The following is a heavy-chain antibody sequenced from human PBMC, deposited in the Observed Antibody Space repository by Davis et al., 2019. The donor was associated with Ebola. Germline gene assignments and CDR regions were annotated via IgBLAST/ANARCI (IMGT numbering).Heavy chain of an antibody. CDR1: GYTFTDYL. CDR2: INPSIGNT. J-gene: IGHJ4*02. CDR3: ASGEFVDF. D-gene: IGHD7-27*01. Sequence: ASVTVSCKASGYTFTDYLLHWVRQAPGQGLEWMGLINPSIGNTSLAQKYQGRVTLTRDTSTRTVHMDLSSLKSDDTAIYYCASGEFVDFWGQGTLVTVSS. V-gene: IGHV1-46*01.